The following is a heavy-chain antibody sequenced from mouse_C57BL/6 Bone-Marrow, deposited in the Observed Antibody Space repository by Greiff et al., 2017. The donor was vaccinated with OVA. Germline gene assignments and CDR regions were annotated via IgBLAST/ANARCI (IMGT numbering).Heavy chain of an antibody. CDR3: TRGVATAAPRDY. V-gene: IGHV5-9-1*02. D-gene: IGHD1-2*01. CDR2: ISSGGDYI. CDR1: GFTFSSYA. J-gene: IGHJ2*01. Sequence: EVQLVESGAGLVKPGGSLKLSCAASGFTFSSYAMSWVRQTPEKRLEWVAYISSGGDYIYYADTVKGRFTISRDNARNTLYLQMSSLKSEDTAMYYCTRGVATAAPRDYWGQGTTLTVSS.